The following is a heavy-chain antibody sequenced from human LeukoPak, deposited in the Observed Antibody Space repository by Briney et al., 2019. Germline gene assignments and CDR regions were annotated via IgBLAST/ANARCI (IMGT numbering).Heavy chain of an antibody. D-gene: IGHD3-9*01. CDR3: ARDEPAGYYFGYYYYYMDV. V-gene: IGHV3-7*01. J-gene: IGHJ6*03. CDR2: IKQDGSEK. Sequence: GGSLRLSCAASGFTFSRYWMSWVRQAPGKGLEWVANIKQDGSEKYYVDSVKGRFTISRDNAKNSLYLQMNSLRAEDTAVYYCARDEPAGYYFGYYYYYMDVWGKGTTVTVSS. CDR1: GFTFSRYW.